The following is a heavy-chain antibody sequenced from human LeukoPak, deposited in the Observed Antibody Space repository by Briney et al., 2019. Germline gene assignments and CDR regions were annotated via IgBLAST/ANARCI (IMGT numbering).Heavy chain of an antibody. V-gene: IGHV4-61*01. CDR3: ARMKLRLQSNGIPTSYEPVDI. J-gene: IGHJ3*02. Sequence: SETLSLTCTVSGGSISSGSHYWRWIRQPPGKGMEWIGYISYSGNTDYNPSLKSRLIMSIDTSINQFSLTLISVTAADTAVYYCARMKLRLQSNGIPTSYEPVDIWGQGTVVTVSS. CDR1: GGSISSGSHY. CDR2: ISYSGNT. D-gene: IGHD2-8*01.